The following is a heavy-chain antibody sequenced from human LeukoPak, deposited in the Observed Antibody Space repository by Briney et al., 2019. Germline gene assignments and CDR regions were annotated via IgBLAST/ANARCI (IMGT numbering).Heavy chain of an antibody. D-gene: IGHD3-9*01. J-gene: IGHJ4*02. V-gene: IGHV3-48*02. CDR3: ARDPYEGYDILSLATLDY. CDR1: GFTFSSYS. Sequence: GGSLRLSCAASGFTFSSYSMNWVRQAPGKGLEWVSYISSSSSTIYYADPVKGRFTISRDNAKNSLYLQMNSLRDEDTAVYYFARDPYEGYDILSLATLDYWGQGTLVTVSS. CDR2: ISSSSSTI.